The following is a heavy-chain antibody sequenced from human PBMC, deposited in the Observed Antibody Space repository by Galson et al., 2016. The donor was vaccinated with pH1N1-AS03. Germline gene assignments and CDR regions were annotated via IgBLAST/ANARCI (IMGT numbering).Heavy chain of an antibody. V-gene: IGHV3-30*04. CDR2: VSSDGNNK. Sequence: SLRLSCAVSGFQLNDYAMHWVRQAPGKGLEWMAAVSSDGNNKWYADSVKGRSTISRDNSKNTLYLQVNSVRAEDTAVYYCAKDALRSLPGGLDYWGQGTLVDASS. CDR1: GFQLNDYA. J-gene: IGHJ4*02. CDR3: AKDALRSLPGGLDY. D-gene: IGHD1-26*01.